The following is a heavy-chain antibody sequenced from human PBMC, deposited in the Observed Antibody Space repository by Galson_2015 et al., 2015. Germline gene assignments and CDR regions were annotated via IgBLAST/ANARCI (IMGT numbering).Heavy chain of an antibody. CDR3: ARGVAPYYYYYMDV. J-gene: IGHJ6*03. D-gene: IGHD2-15*01. CDR2: INAGNGNT. V-gene: IGHV1-3*01. CDR1: GYTFTSYA. Sequence: SVKVSCKASGYTFTSYAMHWVRQAPGQRLEWMGWINAGNGNTKYSQKFQGRVTITRDTSASTAYMELSSLRSEDTAVYYCARGVAPYYYYYMDVWGKGTTVTVSS.